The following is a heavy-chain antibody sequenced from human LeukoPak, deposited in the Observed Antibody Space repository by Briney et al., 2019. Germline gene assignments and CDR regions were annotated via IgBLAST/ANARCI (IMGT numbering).Heavy chain of an antibody. CDR3: ARGHPRPYYDFWSGYYTYSRYNWFDP. CDR1: AGSISSSSHH. Sequence: SETLSLTCTVSAGSISSSSHHWGWIRQSPGKGLEWIGSIYYGRTTYYNPSLKSRVTISVDTSKNQFSLKLSSVTAADTAVYYCARGHPRPYYDFWSGYYTYSRYNWFDPWGQGTLVTVSS. J-gene: IGHJ5*02. V-gene: IGHV4-39*07. CDR2: IYYGRTT. D-gene: IGHD3-3*01.